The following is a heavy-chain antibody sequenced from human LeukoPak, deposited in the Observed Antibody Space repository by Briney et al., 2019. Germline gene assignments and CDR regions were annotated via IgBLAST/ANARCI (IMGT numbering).Heavy chain of an antibody. CDR1: GYTFTGYY. Sequence: ASVKVSCKASGYTFTGYYMHWVRQAPGQGLEWMGWINPNSGGTNYAQKFQGRVTMTRDTSISTAYMELSRLRSDDTAVYYCARGTDGYNYFYYYMDVWGKGTTVTVSS. CDR2: INPNSGGT. V-gene: IGHV1-2*02. D-gene: IGHD5-24*01. CDR3: ARGTDGYNYFYYYMDV. J-gene: IGHJ6*03.